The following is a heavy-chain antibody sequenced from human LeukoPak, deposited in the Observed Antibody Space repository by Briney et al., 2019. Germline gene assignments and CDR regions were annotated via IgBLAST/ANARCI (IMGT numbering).Heavy chain of an antibody. CDR1: GYTFTSYY. CDR2: INPSGGST. CDR3: AKGNYYDSSGYYYWWSTAPEYFQH. D-gene: IGHD3-22*01. V-gene: IGHV1-46*01. Sequence: ASVKVSCKASGYTFTSYYMHWVRQAPGQGLEWMGIINPSGGSTSYAQKFQGRVTMTRDTSTSTVYMELSSLRAEDTAVYYCAKGNYYDSSGYYYWWSTAPEYFQHWGQGTLVTVSS. J-gene: IGHJ1*01.